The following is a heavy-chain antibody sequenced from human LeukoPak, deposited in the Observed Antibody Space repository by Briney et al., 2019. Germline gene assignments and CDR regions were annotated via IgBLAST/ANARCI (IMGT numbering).Heavy chain of an antibody. D-gene: IGHD5-18*01. V-gene: IGHV4-30-2*01. Sequence: SETLSLTCAVSGGSISSGGYSWSRIRQPPGKGLEWIGYIYHSGSTYYNPSLKSRVTISVDRSKNQFSLKLSSVTAADTAVYYCARDGRYSYGYGMDVWGQGTTVTVSS. J-gene: IGHJ6*02. CDR2: IYHSGST. CDR1: GGSISSGGYS. CDR3: ARDGRYSYGYGMDV.